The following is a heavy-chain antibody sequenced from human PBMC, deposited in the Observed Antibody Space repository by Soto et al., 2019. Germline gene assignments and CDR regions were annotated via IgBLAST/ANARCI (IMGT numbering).Heavy chain of an antibody. CDR2: ISSSGSTI. CDR3: AKETSRSYYYYYGMDV. CDR1: GFTFSSYE. V-gene: IGHV3-48*03. Sequence: PGGSLRLSCAASGFTFSSYEMNWVRQAPGKGLEWVSYISSSGSTIYYADSVKGRFTISRDNSKNTLYLQMNSLRAEDTAVYYCAKETSRSYYYYYGMDVWGQGTTVTVSS. J-gene: IGHJ6*02.